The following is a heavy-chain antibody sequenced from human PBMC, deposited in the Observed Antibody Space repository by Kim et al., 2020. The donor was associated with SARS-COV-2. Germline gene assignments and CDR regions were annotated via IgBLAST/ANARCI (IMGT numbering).Heavy chain of an antibody. J-gene: IGHJ3*02. CDR3: ARATPYYYGSGSYYKKSDDAFDI. D-gene: IGHD3-10*01. V-gene: IGHV3-21*01. Sequence: GSLRLSCAASGFTFSSYSMNWVRQAPGKGLEWVSSISSSSSYIYYADSVKGRFTISRDNAKNSLYLQMNSLRAEDTAVYYCARATPYYYGSGSYYKKSDDAFDIWGQGTMVTVSS. CDR2: ISSSSSYI. CDR1: GFTFSSYS.